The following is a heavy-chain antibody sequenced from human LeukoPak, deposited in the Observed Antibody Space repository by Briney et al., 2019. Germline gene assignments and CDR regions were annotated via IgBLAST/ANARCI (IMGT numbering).Heavy chain of an antibody. CDR1: GGSVSSYY. J-gene: IGHJ4*02. CDR2: IYYSGST. Sequence: SETLSLTCTVSGGSVSSYYWSWIRQPPGEGLEWIGYIYYSGSTNYNPSLKSRVTISVDTSKNQFSLKLSSVTAADTAVYYCARAGWSGYYGYYFDYWGQGTLVNVSS. CDR3: ARAGWSGYYGYYFDY. V-gene: IGHV4-59*02. D-gene: IGHD3-3*01.